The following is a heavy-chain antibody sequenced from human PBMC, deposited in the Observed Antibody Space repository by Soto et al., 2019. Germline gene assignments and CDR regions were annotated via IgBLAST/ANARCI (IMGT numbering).Heavy chain of an antibody. CDR1: GGSISSSNYY. Sequence: QLQLQESGPRLVKLSETLSLTCTVSGGSISSSNYYWAWIRQLPGKGSEWIGSFLYSRNTYYNPSLKSRVTISVDAFKNQFSLKMTSVTAADTALYYCAGAGRCDLYGLDVWGQGTTVTVSS. J-gene: IGHJ6*02. CDR2: FLYSRNT. V-gene: IGHV4-39*01. D-gene: IGHD2-21*02. CDR3: AGAGRCDLYGLDV.